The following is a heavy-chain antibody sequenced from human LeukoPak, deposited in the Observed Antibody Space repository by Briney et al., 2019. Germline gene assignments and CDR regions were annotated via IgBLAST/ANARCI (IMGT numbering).Heavy chain of an antibody. CDR1: GGSTSSSSYY. Sequence: SETLSLTCTVSGGSTSSSSYYWGWIRQPPGKGLEWIGSIYYSGSTYYNPSLKSRVTISVDTSKNQFSLKLSSVTAADTAVYYCARRFHDSSGYLDYWGQGTLVTVSS. J-gene: IGHJ4*02. V-gene: IGHV4-39*07. CDR2: IYYSGST. CDR3: ARRFHDSSGYLDY. D-gene: IGHD3-22*01.